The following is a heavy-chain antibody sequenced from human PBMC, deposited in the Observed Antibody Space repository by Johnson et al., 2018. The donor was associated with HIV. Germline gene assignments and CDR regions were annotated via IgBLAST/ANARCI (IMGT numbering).Heavy chain of an antibody. CDR3: AKDRGDPMVQGVMYAFDI. J-gene: IGHJ3*02. Sequence: QVQLVESGGGVVQPGRSLRLSCAASGFTFSSYGMHWVRQAPGKGLEWVAVIWDDGSNKYYADYVKGRFTISRDNSKNTLYLQMNSLRAEDTAVYYCAKDRGDPMVQGVMYAFDIWCQGTMVTVSS. CDR2: IWDDGSNK. V-gene: IGHV3-33*06. CDR1: GFTFSSYG. D-gene: IGHD3-10*01.